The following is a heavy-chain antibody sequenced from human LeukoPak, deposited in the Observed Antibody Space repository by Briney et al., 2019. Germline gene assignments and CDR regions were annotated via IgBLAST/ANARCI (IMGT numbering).Heavy chain of an antibody. Sequence: GGSLRLSCAASGFTFSSYSMTWVRQAPGKGLEWVSSISSSSSYIYYADSVKGRFTISRDNAKNSLYLQMNSLRAEDTAVYYCARTIGNDFWSGYSFDYWGQGTLVTVSS. V-gene: IGHV3-21*01. J-gene: IGHJ4*02. CDR2: ISSSSSYI. D-gene: IGHD3-3*01. CDR3: ARTIGNDFWSGYSFDY. CDR1: GFTFSSYS.